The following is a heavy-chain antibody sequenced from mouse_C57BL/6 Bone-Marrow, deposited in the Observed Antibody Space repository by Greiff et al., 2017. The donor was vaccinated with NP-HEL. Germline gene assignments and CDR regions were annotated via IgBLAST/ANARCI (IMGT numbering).Heavy chain of an antibody. CDR2: IDPSDSYT. D-gene: IGHD1-1*01. Sequence: VQLQQPGAELVMPGASVKLSCKASGYTFTSYWMHWVKQRPGQGLEWIGEIDPSDSYTNYNKKFKGKSTLTVDKSSSTAYMQLSSLTSEDSAVYYCARANYYGFAYWGQGTLVTVSA. V-gene: IGHV1-69*01. J-gene: IGHJ3*01. CDR1: GYTFTSYW. CDR3: ARANYYGFAY.